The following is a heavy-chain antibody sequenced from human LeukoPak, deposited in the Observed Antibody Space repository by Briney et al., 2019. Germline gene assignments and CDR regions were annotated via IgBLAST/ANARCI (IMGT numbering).Heavy chain of an antibody. Sequence: SETLSLTCTVSGGSISSYYWSWIRQPPGKGLEWIGYIYYSGSTNYNPSLESRVTISVDTSKNQFSLKLSSVTAADTAVYYCARHIAVAANFDYWGQGTLVTVSS. D-gene: IGHD6-19*01. CDR2: IYYSGST. V-gene: IGHV4-59*08. CDR1: GGSISSYY. J-gene: IGHJ4*02. CDR3: ARHIAVAANFDY.